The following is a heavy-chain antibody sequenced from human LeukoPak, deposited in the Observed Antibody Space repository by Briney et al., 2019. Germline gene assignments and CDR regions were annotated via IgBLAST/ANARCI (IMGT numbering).Heavy chain of an antibody. V-gene: IGHV4-59*01. CDR3: ARVGATYYYYYYMDV. Sequence: PSETLSLTCTVSGGSISSYYWSWIRQPPGKGLEWIGYIYYSGSTNYNPSLKSRVTISVDTSKNQFSLKLSSVTAADTAVYYCARVGATYYYYYYMDVWGKGTTVTVSS. CDR1: GGSISSYY. CDR2: IYYSGST. J-gene: IGHJ6*03. D-gene: IGHD1-26*01.